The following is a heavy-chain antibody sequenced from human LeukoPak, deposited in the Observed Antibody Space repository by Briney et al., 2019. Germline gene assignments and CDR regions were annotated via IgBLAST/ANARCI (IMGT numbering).Heavy chain of an antibody. CDR2: IKSKTDGGTT. Sequence: GGSLRLSCAASGFTFSNAWMSWVRQAPGKGLEWVGRIKSKTDGGTTDYAAPVKGRFTISRDDSKNTLYLQTNSLKTEDTAVYYCSAGSRFRVDYWGQGTLVTVSS. J-gene: IGHJ4*02. CDR1: GFTFSNAW. CDR3: SAGSRFRVDY. V-gene: IGHV3-15*01. D-gene: IGHD2-15*01.